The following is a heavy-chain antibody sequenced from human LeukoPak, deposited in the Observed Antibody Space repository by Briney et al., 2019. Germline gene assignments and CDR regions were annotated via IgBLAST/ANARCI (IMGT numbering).Heavy chain of an antibody. CDR2: INHSGST. CDR3: ARVTLIYYYGMDV. CDR1: GGSFSGYY. D-gene: IGHD2/OR15-2a*01. J-gene: IGHJ6*02. Sequence: SETLSLTCAVYGGSFSGYYWSRIRQPPGKGLEWIGEINHSGSTNYNPSLKSRVTISVDTSKNQFSLKLSSVTAADTAVYYCARVTLIYYYGMDVWGQGTTVTVSS. V-gene: IGHV4-34*01.